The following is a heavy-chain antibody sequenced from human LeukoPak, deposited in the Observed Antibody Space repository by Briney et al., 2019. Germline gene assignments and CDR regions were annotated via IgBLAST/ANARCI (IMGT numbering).Heavy chain of an antibody. J-gene: IGHJ4*02. V-gene: IGHV3-30*02. Sequence: AGSLRLSCAASGFTFSSYGMHWVRQAPGKGLEWVAFIRYDGSNKYYADSVKGRFTISRDNSKNTLSLQMNSLRAEDTAVYYCAGIDFDYWGQGTLVTVSS. CDR2: IRYDGSNK. CDR1: GFTFSSYG. CDR3: AGIDFDY.